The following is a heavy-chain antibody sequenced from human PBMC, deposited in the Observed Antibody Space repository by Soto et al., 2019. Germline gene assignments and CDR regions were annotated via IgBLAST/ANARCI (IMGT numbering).Heavy chain of an antibody. CDR1: GGSISSSNW. CDR2: IYHSGNT. J-gene: IGHJ4*02. CDR3: ATLLGGGSSWYFDY. D-gene: IGHD6-13*01. V-gene: IGHV4-4*02. Sequence: QVQLQESGPGLVKPSGTLSLTCTVSGGSISSSNWCSWVRQSPGKGLEWIGEIYHSGNTLYNPSLNNRDTMSVHKYKNQFSPKVNSVTAADTAVYYCATLLGGGSSWYFDYWGQGTLVTVSS.